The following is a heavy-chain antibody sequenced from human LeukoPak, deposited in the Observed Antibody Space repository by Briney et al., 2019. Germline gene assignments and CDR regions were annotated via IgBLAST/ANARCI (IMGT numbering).Heavy chain of an antibody. Sequence: PGGSLRLSCAASGFTFDDYAMHWVRQAPGKGPEWVSGISWNSGSIGYADSVKGRFTISRDNAKNSLYLQMNSLRAEDTALYYCAKPWATVTTPGAFDIWGQGTMVTVSS. J-gene: IGHJ3*02. D-gene: IGHD4-17*01. CDR3: AKPWATVTTPGAFDI. V-gene: IGHV3-9*01. CDR2: ISWNSGSI. CDR1: GFTFDDYA.